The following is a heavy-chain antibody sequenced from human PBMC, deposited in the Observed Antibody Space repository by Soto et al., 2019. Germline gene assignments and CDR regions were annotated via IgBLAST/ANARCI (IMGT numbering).Heavy chain of an antibody. CDR2: INPRNGKT. Sequence: ASVKVSCKASGYNFTSLYAHWVRQAPGQGLEWMGIINPRNGKTTYAQKFQGRVTMTSDTSTATMYMELNGLKSDDSAIYLCVRALFDFWGRGTLVTGSA. CDR1: GYNFTSLY. CDR3: VRALFDF. V-gene: IGHV1-46*01. J-gene: IGHJ4*02.